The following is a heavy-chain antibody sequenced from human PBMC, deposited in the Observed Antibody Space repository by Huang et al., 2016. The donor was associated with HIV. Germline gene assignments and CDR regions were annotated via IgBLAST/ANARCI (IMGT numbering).Heavy chain of an antibody. CDR1: GYIFSTYD. CDR2: INAGNGNT. J-gene: IGHJ4*02. V-gene: IGHV1-3*01. D-gene: IGHD6-25*01. CDR3: ARGIAAGDY. Sequence: KPGASVKVSCKASGYIFSTYDTHWVRQAPGQRLEWMGRINAGNGNTKYSQRFQGRVTITRDTAANTAYVELSGLRSEDTGVYYCARGIAAGDYWGQGTLVTVSS.